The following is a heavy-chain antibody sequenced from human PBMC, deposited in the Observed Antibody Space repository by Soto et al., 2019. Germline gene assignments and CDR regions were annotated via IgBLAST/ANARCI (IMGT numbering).Heavy chain of an antibody. D-gene: IGHD3-10*01. CDR1: GGSISSGGYY. V-gene: IGHV4-31*03. J-gene: IGHJ4*02. CDR3: ARVRLWFGELY. CDR2: IYYSGST. Sequence: SETLSLTCTVSGGSISSGGYYWSWIRQHPGKGLEWIGYIYYSGSTYYNPSLKSRVTISLDTSKNQFSLKLSSVTAADTAVYYCARVRLWFGELYWGQGTLVTVSS.